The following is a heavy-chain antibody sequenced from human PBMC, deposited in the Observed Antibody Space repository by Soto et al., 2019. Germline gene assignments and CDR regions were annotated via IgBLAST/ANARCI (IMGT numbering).Heavy chain of an antibody. D-gene: IGHD2-21*02. Sequence: SETLSLTCTVSGGSVSSGSYYWSWIRQPPGKGLEWIGYIYYSGSTNYNPSLKSRVTISVDTSKNQFSLKLSSVTAADTAVYYCARIRGGNSDYWGQGTLVTVSS. CDR3: ARIRGGNSDY. V-gene: IGHV4-61*01. CDR2: IYYSGST. J-gene: IGHJ4*02. CDR1: GGSVSSGSYY.